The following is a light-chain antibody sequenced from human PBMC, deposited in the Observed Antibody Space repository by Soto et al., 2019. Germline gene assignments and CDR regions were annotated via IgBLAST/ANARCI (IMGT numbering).Light chain of an antibody. CDR1: ESISSW. J-gene: IGKJ1*01. Sequence: DIQMTQSPSTLSASVGDRVIITGRASESISSWLAWYQQKPGKAPKLLIYKASSLESGVPSRFSGSGSGTEFTLTISSLQPEDFATYYCQQHNSYPRTFGQGTKVEIK. CDR3: QQHNSYPRT. V-gene: IGKV1-5*03. CDR2: KAS.